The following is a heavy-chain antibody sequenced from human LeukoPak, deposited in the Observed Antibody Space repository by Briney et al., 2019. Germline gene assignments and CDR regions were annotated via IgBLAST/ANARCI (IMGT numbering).Heavy chain of an antibody. CDR2: VYYSGTT. V-gene: IGHV4-39*07. CDR1: GGSISSSSFY. J-gene: IGHJ5*02. CDR3: ARRDYYGSGSYWDNWFDP. Sequence: PSETLSLTCTVSGGSISSSSFYWGWIRQSPGKGLEWIGSVYYSGTTEYNPSLKSRVTISVDTSKDQFSLRLRSVTAADTAVYYCARRDYYGSGSYWDNWFDPWGQGTLVTVSS. D-gene: IGHD3-10*01.